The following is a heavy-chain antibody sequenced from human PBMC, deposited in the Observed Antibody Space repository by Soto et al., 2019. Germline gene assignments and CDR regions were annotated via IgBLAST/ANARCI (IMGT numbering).Heavy chain of an antibody. D-gene: IGHD6-13*01. V-gene: IGHV1-69*04. CDR2: IIPILGIA. J-gene: IGHJ4*02. CDR1: GGTFSSYT. Sequence: GASVKVSCKASGGTFSSYTISWVRQAPGQGLEWMGRIIPILGIANYAQKFQGRVTITADKSTSTAYMELSSLRSEDTAVYYCARDQHSSSWHVYWGQGTLVTVSS. CDR3: ARDQHSSSWHVY.